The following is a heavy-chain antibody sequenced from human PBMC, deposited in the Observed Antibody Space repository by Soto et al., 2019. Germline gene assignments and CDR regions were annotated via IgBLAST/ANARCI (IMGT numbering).Heavy chain of an antibody. CDR3: ARIITILGFDP. D-gene: IGHD3-3*01. J-gene: IGHJ5*02. CDR2: IYYSGST. CDR1: GGSISSYY. Sequence: SETMFLTCSVSGGSISSYYWSWIRQPPGKGLEWIGYIYYSGSTNYNPSLKSRVTISVDTSKNQFSLKLSSVTAADTAVYYCARIITILGFDPWGQGTLVTVSS. V-gene: IGHV4-59*01.